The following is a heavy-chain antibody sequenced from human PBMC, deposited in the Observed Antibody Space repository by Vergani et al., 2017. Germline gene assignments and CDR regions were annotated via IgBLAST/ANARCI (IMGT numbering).Heavy chain of an antibody. Sequence: QVQLVQSGAEVKKPGSSVKVSCKASGGTFSSYAISWVRQAPGQGLEWMGGFIPIFGTANYAQKFQGRVTLTADESTSTAYMELSSLRSEDTAVYYCARGDGFRAVTTEGEGMDVWGQGTTVTVSS. CDR2: FIPIFGTA. CDR1: GGTFSSYA. D-gene: IGHD4-17*01. J-gene: IGHJ6*02. V-gene: IGHV1-69*01. CDR3: ARGDGFRAVTTEGEGMDV.